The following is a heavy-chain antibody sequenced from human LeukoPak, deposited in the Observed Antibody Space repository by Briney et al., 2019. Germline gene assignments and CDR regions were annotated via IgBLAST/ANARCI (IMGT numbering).Heavy chain of an antibody. CDR1: GGSMRTGIYY. CDR3: PRGTVHSSSPLDYYYYMHV. J-gene: IGHJ6*03. Sequence: SETLSLTCSVCGGSMRTGIYYGRRIRQPPGRAVEGIGNLYYSGNTYYNPSLKSPVTISVDTSKHQYSLKLNSVTAADTAVYYCPRGTVHSSSPLDYYYYMHVWGKGATVTVSS. V-gene: IGHV4-39*07. D-gene: IGHD6-6*01. CDR2: LYYSGNT.